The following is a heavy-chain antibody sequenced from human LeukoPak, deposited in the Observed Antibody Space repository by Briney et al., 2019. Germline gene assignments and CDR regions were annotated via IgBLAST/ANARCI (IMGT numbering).Heavy chain of an antibody. J-gene: IGHJ3*02. D-gene: IGHD3-10*01. CDR3: ARDRDYYGSGLDAFDI. V-gene: IGHV3-21*01. CDR2: ISSSSSYI. Sequence: GGSLRLSCAASGFTFSSYSMNWVRQAPGKGLEWVSSISSSSSYIYYADSVKGRFTISRDNVKNSLYLQMNSLRAEDTAVYYCARDRDYYGSGLDAFDIWGQGTMVTVSS. CDR1: GFTFSSYS.